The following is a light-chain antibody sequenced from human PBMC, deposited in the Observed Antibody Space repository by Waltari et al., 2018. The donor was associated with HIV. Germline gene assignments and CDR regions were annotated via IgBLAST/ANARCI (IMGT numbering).Light chain of an antibody. CDR3: QSFDSGLTAVV. CDR2: DNN. Sequence: QSVLTQPPSVSGAPGQRVSISCTGSSSNLGAGFDAQWYQQLPGAAPRLLIYDNNNRPSGVPGRFSVSRSGTSASLAIAGLQADYEADYYCQSFDSGLTAVVFGGGTKLTVL. V-gene: IGLV1-40*01. CDR1: SSNLGAGFD. J-gene: IGLJ2*01.